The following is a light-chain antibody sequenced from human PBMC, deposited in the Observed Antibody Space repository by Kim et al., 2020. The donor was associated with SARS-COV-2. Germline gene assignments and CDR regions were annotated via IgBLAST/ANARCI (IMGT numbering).Light chain of an antibody. J-gene: IGKJ5*01. V-gene: IGKV3-11*01. CDR3: QQRYNWAIT. CDR1: QSVSSY. Sequence: EIVLTQSPATLSLSPGERATLSCRASQSVSSYLAWYQQKPGQAPRLLIYDASSRATGIPARFSGSGSGTDFTLTISSLEPEDFAVYYCQQRYNWAITFGQGTRLEIK. CDR2: DAS.